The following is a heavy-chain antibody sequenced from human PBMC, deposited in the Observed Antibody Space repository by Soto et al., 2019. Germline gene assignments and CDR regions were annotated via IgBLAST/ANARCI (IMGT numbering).Heavy chain of an antibody. D-gene: IGHD2-15*01. Sequence: QVQLQESGPELVKPSGTLSLTCTVSGGSIVTSNWWSWIRQPPGKGLEWIGDISHSGSTTYNPSLKCRSTISVDKSNNQFSLNMTSMTAADTAVYYCARERVVAGTDWFFEIWGRGSLVTVSS. J-gene: IGHJ2*01. CDR1: GGSIVTSNW. CDR3: ARERVVAGTDWFFEI. CDR2: ISHSGST. V-gene: IGHV4-4*02.